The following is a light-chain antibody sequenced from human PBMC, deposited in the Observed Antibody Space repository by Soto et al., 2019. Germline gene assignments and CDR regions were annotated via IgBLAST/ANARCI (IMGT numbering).Light chain of an antibody. CDR3: CSYAGSLWV. Sequence: QSALTQPASVSGSPGQSITISCTGTSSDVGSYNLVSWYQQHTGKAPKLMIYEGSKRPSGVSNRFSGSKSGNTASLTISGLQAEDEADYYCCSYAGSLWVFGGGTKLTVL. J-gene: IGLJ2*01. CDR2: EGS. V-gene: IGLV2-23*01. CDR1: SSDVGSYNL.